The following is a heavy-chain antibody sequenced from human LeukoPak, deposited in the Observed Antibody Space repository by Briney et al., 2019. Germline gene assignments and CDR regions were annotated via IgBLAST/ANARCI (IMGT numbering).Heavy chain of an antibody. J-gene: IGHJ6*04. V-gene: IGHV4-38-2*02. CDR1: GYSISSGYY. D-gene: IGHD2-15*01. CDR3: AREAVDV. Sequence: PSETLSLTCTVSGYSISSGYYWGWIRQPPGKGLEWIGSIYHSGSTYYNPSLKSRVTISVDTSKNQFSLKLSSVTAADTAVYYCAREAVDVWGKGTTVTVSS. CDR2: IYHSGST.